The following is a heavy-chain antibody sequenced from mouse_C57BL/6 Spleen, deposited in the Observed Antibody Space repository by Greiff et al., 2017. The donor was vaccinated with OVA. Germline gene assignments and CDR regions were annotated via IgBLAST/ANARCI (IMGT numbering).Heavy chain of an antibody. CDR1: GFTFTDYY. CDR3: ARYLGYYWYAMDY. J-gene: IGHJ4*01. V-gene: IGHV7-3*01. D-gene: IGHD2-3*01. CDR2: IRNKANGYTT. Sequence: EVMLVESGGGLVQPGGSLSLSCAASGFTFTDYYMSWVRQPPGKALEWLGFIRNKANGYTTEYSASVKGRFTISRDNSQSILYRQMNALRAEDSATYYCARYLGYYWYAMDYWGQGTSVTVSS.